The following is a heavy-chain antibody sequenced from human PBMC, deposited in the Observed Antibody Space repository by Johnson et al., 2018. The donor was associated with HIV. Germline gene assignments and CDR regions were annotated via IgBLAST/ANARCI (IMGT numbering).Heavy chain of an antibody. D-gene: IGHD3-3*01. V-gene: IGHV3-NL1*01. J-gene: IGHJ3*02. Sequence: QVQLVESGGGVVQPRGSLRLSCAASGFTFRDYGMHWVRQAPGKGLEWVSVIYSDDMTYYADSVKGRFTISRDNSKNTLYLQMNSLRAEDTAVYYCARGGVIHDAFDIWGQGTMVTLSS. CDR3: ARGGVIHDAFDI. CDR1: GFTFRDYG. CDR2: IYSDDMT.